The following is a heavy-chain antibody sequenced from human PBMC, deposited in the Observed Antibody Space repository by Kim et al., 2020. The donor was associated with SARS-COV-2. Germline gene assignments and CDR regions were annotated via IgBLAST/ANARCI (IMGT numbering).Heavy chain of an antibody. J-gene: IGHJ6*02. Sequence: SETLSLTCAVSGGSISSGGYSWSWIRQPPGKGLEWIGYIYHSGSTYYNPSLKSRVTISVDRSKNQFSLKLSSVTAADTAVYYCAHLQSEGYGMDVWGQGTTVTVSS. CDR1: GGSISSGGYS. V-gene: IGHV4-30-2*01. CDR3: AHLQSEGYGMDV. CDR2: IYHSGST.